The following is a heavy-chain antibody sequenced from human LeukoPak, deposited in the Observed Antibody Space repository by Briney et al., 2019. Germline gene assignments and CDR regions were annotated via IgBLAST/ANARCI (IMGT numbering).Heavy chain of an antibody. CDR2: IFPSGGEI. J-gene: IGHJ6*03. Sequence: PGGSLRLSCAASGFTFSTFAMIWVRQPPGKGLEWVSRIFPSGGEIHYADSVRGRFTISRDNSKSTLSLQMNSLRAEDTAIYYCAKGPGGYYYYYYMDVWGKGTTVTVSS. CDR1: GFTFSTFA. V-gene: IGHV3-23*01. CDR3: AKGPGGYYYYYYMDV.